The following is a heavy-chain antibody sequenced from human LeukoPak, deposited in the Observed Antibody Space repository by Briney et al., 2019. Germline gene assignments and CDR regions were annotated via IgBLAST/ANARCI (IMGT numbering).Heavy chain of an antibody. V-gene: IGHV3-11*04. CDR1: GFTFSDFY. CDR3: TRRPYSSSWYYFDY. J-gene: IGHJ4*02. D-gene: IGHD6-13*01. CDR2: ISNSGSML. Sequence: GGSLRLSCTVSGFTFSDFYMSWVRQAPGKGREWVSYISNSGSMLHYADSVEGRFTISRDNGKSSLYLQMSSLRVEDTAVYYCTRRPYSSSWYYFDYWGQGTLVTVSS.